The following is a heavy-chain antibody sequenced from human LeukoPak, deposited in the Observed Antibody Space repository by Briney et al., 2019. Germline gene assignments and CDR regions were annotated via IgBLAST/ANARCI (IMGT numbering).Heavy chain of an antibody. Sequence: GGSLRLSCAASGFTFSSYEMNWVRQAPGKGLEWVSYISSSGSTIYYADSVKGRFTISRDNAKNSLYLQMNSLRAEDTAVYYCARILVATGGMVVWGKGTTVTVSS. CDR3: ARILVATGGMVV. V-gene: IGHV3-48*03. CDR1: GFTFSSYE. D-gene: IGHD5-12*01. CDR2: ISSSGSTI. J-gene: IGHJ6*04.